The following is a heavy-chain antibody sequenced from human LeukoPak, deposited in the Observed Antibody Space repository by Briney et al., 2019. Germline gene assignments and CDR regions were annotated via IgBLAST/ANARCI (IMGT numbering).Heavy chain of an antibody. J-gene: IGHJ4*02. CDR3: AGGDPYRGYDYPGV. CDR1: GFTFNTYA. CDR2: ISYDGSKK. Sequence: GGSLRLSCAASGFTFNTYAMHWVRQAPGQGLEWVTIISYDGSKKYYIDSVRGRFTISRDNSKNTLYLQMNSLRLEDTALYYCAGGDPYRGYDYPGVWGQGILVSVSS. D-gene: IGHD5-12*01. V-gene: IGHV3-30*04.